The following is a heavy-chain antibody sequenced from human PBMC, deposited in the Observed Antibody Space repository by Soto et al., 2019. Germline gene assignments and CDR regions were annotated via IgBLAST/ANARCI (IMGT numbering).Heavy chain of an antibody. CDR2: ISSSSSTI. CDR3: AREGPGKVRQSKKAATTGAVRYYYYMDV. J-gene: IGHJ6*03. CDR1: GFTFSSYS. D-gene: IGHD2-15*01. Sequence: GGSLRLSCAASGFTFSSYSMNWVRQAPGKGLEWVSYISSSSSTIYYADSVKGRFTISRDNAKNSLYLQMNSLRAEDTAVYYCAREGPGKVRQSKKAATTGAVRYYYYMDVWGKGTTVTVSS. V-gene: IGHV3-48*01.